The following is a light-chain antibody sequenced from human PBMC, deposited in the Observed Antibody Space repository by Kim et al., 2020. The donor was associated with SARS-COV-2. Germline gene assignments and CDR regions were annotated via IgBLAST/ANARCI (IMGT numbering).Light chain of an antibody. CDR3: QQYDKWPLT. CDR2: DAS. Sequence: VAPGERATRSCRASQSANSNLAWYQQKPGQAPRLLIYDASTRATDIPARFSGSGSGTDFTLTISCLQSEDFAVYYCQQYDKWPLTFGGGTKVDIK. V-gene: IGKV3-15*01. CDR1: QSANSN. J-gene: IGKJ4*01.